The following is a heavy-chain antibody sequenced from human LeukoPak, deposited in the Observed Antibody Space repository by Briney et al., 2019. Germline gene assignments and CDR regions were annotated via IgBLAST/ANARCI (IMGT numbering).Heavy chain of an antibody. Sequence: SETLSLTFTVSGYSISSGYYWGWIRQPPGKGLEWIGSIYHSGSTYYNPSLKSRVTISVDTSKNQFSLKLSSVTAADTAVYYCARVISLVGATGRRTYYFDYWGQGTLVTVSS. CDR2: IYHSGST. V-gene: IGHV4-38-2*02. D-gene: IGHD1-26*01. CDR3: ARVISLVGATGRRTYYFDY. CDR1: GYSISSGYY. J-gene: IGHJ4*02.